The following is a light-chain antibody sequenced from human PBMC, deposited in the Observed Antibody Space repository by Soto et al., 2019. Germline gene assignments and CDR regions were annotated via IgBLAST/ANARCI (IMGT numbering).Light chain of an antibody. CDR1: QGIGRY. CDR2: SAS. V-gene: IGKV1-9*01. Sequence: IQLTQSPSSLSASVGDRVTITCRARQGIGRYLAWYQQKPAKAPKLLIYSASTLQSGVPSGFTGSGSGTDFTLTSSSLQPEDFETYSCQQLNSYPITFGQGTRLEIK. CDR3: QQLNSYPIT. J-gene: IGKJ5*01.